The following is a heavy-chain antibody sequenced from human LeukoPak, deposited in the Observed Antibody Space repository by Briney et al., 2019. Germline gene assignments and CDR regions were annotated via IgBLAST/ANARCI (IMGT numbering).Heavy chain of an antibody. J-gene: IGHJ5*02. CDR3: ALIAYCGGDCSNWFDP. V-gene: IGHV1-2*06. CDR1: GYTFTGYY. D-gene: IGHD2-21*02. Sequence: ASVKVSCKASGYTFTGYYMHLVRQAPGQGLEWMGRINPNSGGTNYAQKFQGRVTMTRDTSISTAYMELSRLRSDDTAVYYCALIAYCGGDCSNWFDPWGQGTLVTVSS. CDR2: INPNSGGT.